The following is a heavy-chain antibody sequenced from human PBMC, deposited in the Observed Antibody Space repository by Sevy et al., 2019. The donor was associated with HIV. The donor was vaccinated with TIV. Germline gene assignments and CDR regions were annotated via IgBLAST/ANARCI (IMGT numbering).Heavy chain of an antibody. CDR3: AGEQITGSKPDYFDY. D-gene: IGHD1-7*01. J-gene: IGHJ4*02. CDR2: IKEDGSER. V-gene: IGHV3-7*01. CDR1: GFTFSGYW. Sequence: GGSLRLSCVASGFTFSGYWMSWVRQAPGKGLECVANIKEDGSERYYVDSVKGRFIISSDNAKNSLYLQMDSLRAEDTAVYYCAGEQITGSKPDYFDYWGQGTLVTVSS.